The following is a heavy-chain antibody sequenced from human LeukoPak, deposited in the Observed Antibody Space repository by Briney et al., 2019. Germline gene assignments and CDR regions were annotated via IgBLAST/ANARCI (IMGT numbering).Heavy chain of an antibody. J-gene: IGHJ4*02. CDR2: IKQDGSEK. V-gene: IGHV3-7*01. CDR1: GFTFSSYW. D-gene: IGHD5-18*01. Sequence: GGSLRLSCAASGFTFSSYWRNWVRQAPGKGLEWVANIKQDGSEKYYVDSVKGRFTISRDNAKNLLYLQMNSLRPEDTAVYYCARPVGYSYDPFDYWGQGTLVTVSS. CDR3: ARPVGYSYDPFDY.